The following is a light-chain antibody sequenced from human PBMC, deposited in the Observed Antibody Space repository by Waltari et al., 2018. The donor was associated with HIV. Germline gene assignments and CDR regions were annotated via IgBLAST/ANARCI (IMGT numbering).Light chain of an antibody. V-gene: IGLV3-21*02. Sequence: NLLTPPPSVPVVPGQTPSFTCGGHNTVSKCAHWYQQRPGQAPVVVVFDDSDRPSGIPERFAGSNSGNTATLTISRVEAGDEADYYCQVWDSSRDWVFGGGTKLTVL. CDR3: QVWDSSRDWV. CDR1: NTVSKC. CDR2: DDS. J-gene: IGLJ3*02.